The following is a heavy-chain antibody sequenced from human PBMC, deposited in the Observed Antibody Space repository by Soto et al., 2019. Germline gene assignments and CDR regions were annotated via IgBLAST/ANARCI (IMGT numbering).Heavy chain of an antibody. CDR1: GLTFSSYE. CDR3: ERDPDGSSDP. Sequence: GGALTLSCAASGLTFSSYEMNSVRQAPGKGLEWVSYISSSGSTIYYADSVKGRFTISRDNAKNSLYLQMNSLRAEDTDVYYCERDPDGSSDPWGQGTQVTVSS. V-gene: IGHV3-48*03. CDR2: ISSSGSTI. D-gene: IGHD6-6*01. J-gene: IGHJ5*02.